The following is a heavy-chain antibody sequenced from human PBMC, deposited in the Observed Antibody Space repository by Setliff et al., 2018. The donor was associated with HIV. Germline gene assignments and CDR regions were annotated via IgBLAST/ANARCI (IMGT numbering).Heavy chain of an antibody. J-gene: IGHJ4*02. V-gene: IGHV4-31*03. CDR3: ARAFYYDSSVDY. CDR1: GGSISSGTYY. CDR2: IYHSGST. Sequence: PSETLSLTCTVPGGSISSGTYYWTWIRQHPGKGLEWIGYIYHSGSTYYNPSLKSRLTISVDTSKNQFSLKLGSGTAADTAFYYCARAFYYDSSVDYWGQGTLVTVSS. D-gene: IGHD3-22*01.